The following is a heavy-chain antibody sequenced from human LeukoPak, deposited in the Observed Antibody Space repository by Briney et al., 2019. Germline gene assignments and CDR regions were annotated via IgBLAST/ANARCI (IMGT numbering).Heavy chain of an antibody. CDR1: GFSLSTRGVG. Sequence: NVSGPTLVNPTQTLTLTCTFSGFSLSTRGVGVGWIRQPPGKALEWLALIYWNDDNRYSPSLKSRLTITKDTSKNQVVLTMTNMDPVDTARYYCAHGSGWLYDYWGQGTLVTVSS. D-gene: IGHD6-19*01. V-gene: IGHV2-5*01. CDR2: IYWNDDN. CDR3: AHGSGWLYDY. J-gene: IGHJ4*02.